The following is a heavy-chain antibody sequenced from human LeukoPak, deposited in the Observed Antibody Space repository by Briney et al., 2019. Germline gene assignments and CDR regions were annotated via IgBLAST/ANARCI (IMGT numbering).Heavy chain of an antibody. J-gene: IGHJ6*02. CDR1: GYSISSGYY. CDR2: IYHSGSD. CDR3: ARASTLNYYFGMDV. V-gene: IGHV4-38-2*02. Sequence: SETLSLTCTVSGYSISSGYYWGWVRQPPGKGLEWIGNIYHSGSDFYNPSLKSRVTISVDTSKNQFSLNLSSVTAVDTAVYYCARASTLNYYFGMDVWGQGTTVTVSS. D-gene: IGHD5/OR15-5a*01.